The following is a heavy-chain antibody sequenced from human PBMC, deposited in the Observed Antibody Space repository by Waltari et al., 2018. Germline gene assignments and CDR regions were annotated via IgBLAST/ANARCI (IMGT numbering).Heavy chain of an antibody. CDR3: AREYTLYYYYGMDV. Sequence: QVQLVQSGAEVKKPGASVKVSCKASGYTFTSYDINWVRQATGQGLEWMGWMNPNSGNTGYAQKFQGRVTITRNTSISTAYMELSSLSSEDTAVYYCAREYTLYYYYGMDVWGQGTTVTVSS. CDR2: MNPNSGNT. D-gene: IGHD1-1*01. V-gene: IGHV1-8*03. J-gene: IGHJ6*02. CDR1: GYTFTSYD.